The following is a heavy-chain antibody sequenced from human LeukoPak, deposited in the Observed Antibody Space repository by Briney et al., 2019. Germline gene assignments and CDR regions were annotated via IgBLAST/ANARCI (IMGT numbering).Heavy chain of an antibody. V-gene: IGHV3-23*01. CDR1: GFTFSIYA. D-gene: IGHD3-22*01. Sequence: GGSLRLSCAASGFTFSIYAMSWVRQTPGKGLDWVSSITSRDGTTYYADSVKGRFTISRDNSENTLYLKLNSLRAEDSAVYYCARDRPNYYGSDGHYYRRDGDYWGQGTLVTVSS. CDR2: ITSRDGTT. CDR3: ARDRPNYYGSDGHYYRRDGDY. J-gene: IGHJ4*02.